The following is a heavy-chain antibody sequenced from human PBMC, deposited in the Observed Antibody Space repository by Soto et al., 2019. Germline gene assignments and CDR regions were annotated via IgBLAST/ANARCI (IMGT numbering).Heavy chain of an antibody. CDR1: GYTFTSYA. J-gene: IGHJ6*02. D-gene: IGHD3-3*01. CDR3: ARDSTTTIFGVVIHYYYFGMDV. CDR2: INAGNGNT. V-gene: IGHV1-3*01. Sequence: QVQLVQSGAEVKKPGASVKVSCKASGYTFTSYAMHWVRQAPGQRLEWMGWINAGNGNTKYSQKFQGRVTITRDTSASTAYMELSRLRSEDTAVYYCARDSTTTIFGVVIHYYYFGMDVWGQGTTVTVSS.